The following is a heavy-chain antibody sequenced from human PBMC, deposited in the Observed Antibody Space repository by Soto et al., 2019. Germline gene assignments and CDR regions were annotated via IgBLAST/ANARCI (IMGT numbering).Heavy chain of an antibody. CDR3: AKDNASGSYGYYYGMDV. CDR1: GFTFDDYA. CDR2: ISWNSGSI. V-gene: IGHV3-9*01. J-gene: IGHJ6*02. Sequence: EVQLVESGGGLVQPGRSLRLSCAASGFTFDDYAMHWVRQAPGKGLEWVSGISWNSGSIGYADSVKGRFTISRDNAKNSLYLQMNSLRAEDRALYYCAKDNASGSYGYYYGMDVWGQGTTVTVSS. D-gene: IGHD1-26*01.